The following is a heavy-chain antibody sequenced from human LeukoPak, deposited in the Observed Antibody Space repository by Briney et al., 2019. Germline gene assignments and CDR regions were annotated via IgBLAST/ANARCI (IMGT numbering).Heavy chain of an antibody. D-gene: IGHD3-22*01. V-gene: IGHV3-30-3*01. CDR1: GFTFSSYA. J-gene: IGHJ4*02. CDR2: ISYDGSNK. CDR3: ARDHDVDYDSSGYYPFDY. Sequence: GGSLRLSCAASGFTFSSYAMHWVRQAPGKGLEWVAVISYDGSNKYYADSVKGRFTISRDNSKNSLYLQMNSLRDEDTAVYYCARDHDVDYDSSGYYPFDYWGQGTLVTVSS.